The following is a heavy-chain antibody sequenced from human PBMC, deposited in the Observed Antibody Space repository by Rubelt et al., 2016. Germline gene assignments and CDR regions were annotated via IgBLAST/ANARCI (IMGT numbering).Heavy chain of an antibody. V-gene: IGHV3-23*01. Sequence: EVQLLESGGGLVQPGGSLRLSCAASGFTFSSYAMSWVRQAPGKGLEWVSAISGSGGSTYYADSVKGRFTISRDNSKNTLYLQMNSLRAEETAVYYCARETFSSSSWGGFDPWGQGTLVTVSS. CDR3: ARETFSSSSWGGFDP. J-gene: IGHJ5*02. D-gene: IGHD6-6*01. CDR1: GFTFSSYA. CDR2: ISGSGGST.